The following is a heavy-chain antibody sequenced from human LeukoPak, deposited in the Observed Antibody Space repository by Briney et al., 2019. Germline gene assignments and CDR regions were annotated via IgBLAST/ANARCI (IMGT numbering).Heavy chain of an antibody. Sequence: ASVKVSCKASGYTFTGYYMHWVRQAPGQGLEWMGWISAYNGNTNYAQKLQGRVTMTTDTSTSTAYMELRSLRSDDTAVYYCATWSAAAGTWTFDYWGQGTLVTVSS. CDR3: ATWSAAAGTWTFDY. V-gene: IGHV1-18*04. CDR2: ISAYNGNT. J-gene: IGHJ4*02. D-gene: IGHD6-13*01. CDR1: GYTFTGYY.